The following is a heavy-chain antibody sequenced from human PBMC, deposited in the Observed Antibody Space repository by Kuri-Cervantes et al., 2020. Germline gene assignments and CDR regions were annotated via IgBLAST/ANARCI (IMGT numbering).Heavy chain of an antibody. D-gene: IGHD2-2*01. CDR2: ISYDGSNK. CDR1: GFTFSSYA. Sequence: GESLKISCAASGFTFSSYAMHWVRQAPGKGLEWVAVISYDGSNKYYADSAKGRFTISRDNSKNTLYLQMNSLRAEDTAVYYCARDQGTSPYDYWGQGTLVTVSS. CDR3: ARDQGTSPYDY. V-gene: IGHV3-30-3*01. J-gene: IGHJ4*02.